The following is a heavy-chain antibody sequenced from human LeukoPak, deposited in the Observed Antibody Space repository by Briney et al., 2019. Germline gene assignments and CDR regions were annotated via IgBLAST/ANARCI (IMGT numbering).Heavy chain of an antibody. V-gene: IGHV4-34*01. CDR2: INHSGST. CDR3: ARGQGLLWFGEGSYYYGMDV. D-gene: IGHD3-10*01. Sequence: SETLSLTCAVYGGSFSGYYWSWIRQPPGKGLEWIGDINHSGSTNYNPSLKSRVTISVDTSKNQFSLKLSSVTAADTAVYYCARGQGLLWFGEGSYYYGMDVWGQGTTVTVSS. J-gene: IGHJ6*02. CDR1: GGSFSGYY.